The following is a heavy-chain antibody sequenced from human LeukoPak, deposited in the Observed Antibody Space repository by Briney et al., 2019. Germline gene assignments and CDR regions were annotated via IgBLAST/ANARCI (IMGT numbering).Heavy chain of an antibody. V-gene: IGHV3-30*18. J-gene: IGHJ4*02. Sequence: GRSLRLSCAASGFTFSNYGMHWVRQAPGKGLEWVAVISYDESNKYYADSVKGRFTISRDNSKNTLYLQVNSLRVEDTAVYYCAKDSPGTTGLLDYWGQGTLVTVSS. D-gene: IGHD1-1*01. CDR3: AKDSPGTTGLLDY. CDR1: GFTFSNYG. CDR2: ISYDESNK.